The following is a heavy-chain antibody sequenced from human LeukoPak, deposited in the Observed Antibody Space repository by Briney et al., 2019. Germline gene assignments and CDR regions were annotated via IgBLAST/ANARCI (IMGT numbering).Heavy chain of an antibody. CDR3: AREGYCSSTSCYVDY. CDR1: GFTVSSNY. D-gene: IGHD2-2*01. CDR2: IYSGGST. V-gene: IGHV3-66*01. J-gene: IGHJ4*02. Sequence: GGSLRLSCAASGFTVSSNYMSWVRQAPGKGLEWVSVIYSGGSTYYADSVKGRFTISRDNSKNTLYLQMNSLRAEDTAVYCCAREGYCSSTSCYVDYWGQGTLVTVSS.